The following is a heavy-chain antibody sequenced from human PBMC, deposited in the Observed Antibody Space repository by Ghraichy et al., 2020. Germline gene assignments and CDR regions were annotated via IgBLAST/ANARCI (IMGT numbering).Heavy chain of an antibody. CDR1: GYTFSGYY. V-gene: IGHV1-2*04. J-gene: IGHJ6*02. CDR3: AKSSGYSSGWYFDFYYGMDV. D-gene: IGHD6-19*01. CDR2: INVNSGGT. Sequence: ASVKVSCKASGYTFSGYYIHWVRQAPGQGLEWMGWINVNSGGTKYAQKFQGWVTMTRDTSISTAYMEVSRMRSDDTAVYYCAKSSGYSSGWYFDFYYGMDVWGQGTTVTVSS.